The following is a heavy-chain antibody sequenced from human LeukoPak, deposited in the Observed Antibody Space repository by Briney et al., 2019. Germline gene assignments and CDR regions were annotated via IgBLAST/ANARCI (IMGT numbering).Heavy chain of an antibody. J-gene: IGHJ4*02. CDR2: IRGKADGGTT. CDR3: TTELLYSSGWFHYFDY. V-gene: IGHV3-15*01. Sequence: GGPVTLPCGAWGFPYNKARMLGLPDAPGKALVWVGYIRGKADGGTTDYAASVKGRFTISRDDLNNTQYLQMNSLKSEDTAVYCCTTELLYSSGWFHYFDYWGQGTLVTVSS. CDR1: GFPYNKAR. D-gene: IGHD6-19*01.